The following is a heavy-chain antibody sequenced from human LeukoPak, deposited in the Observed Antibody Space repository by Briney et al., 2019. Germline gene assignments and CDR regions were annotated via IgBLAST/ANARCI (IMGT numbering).Heavy chain of an antibody. Sequence: PGGSLRLSCAASGFTVSSNYMSWVRQAPGKGMEWDSVIYSGGSTYYADSVKGRFTISRDNSKNTLYLQMNSLRAEDTAVYYCARDSRLRRSSYWYFDLWGRGTLVTVSS. CDR3: ARDSRLRRSSYWYFDL. V-gene: IGHV3-53*01. J-gene: IGHJ2*01. CDR1: GFTVSSNY. D-gene: IGHD6-6*01. CDR2: IYSGGST.